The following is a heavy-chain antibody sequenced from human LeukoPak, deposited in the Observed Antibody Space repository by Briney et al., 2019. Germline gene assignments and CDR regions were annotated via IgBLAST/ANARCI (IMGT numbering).Heavy chain of an antibody. D-gene: IGHD6-13*01. CDR3: ARSVGYSRRDAFDI. Sequence: PSETLSLTCTVSGGSISSSSYYWGWIRQPPGKGLEWSGNIYYSGSTYYNPSLKSRVSISVDTSKNQFSLKLSSVTAADTAVYYCARSVGYSRRDAFDIWGQGTMVTVSS. J-gene: IGHJ3*02. V-gene: IGHV4-39*01. CDR2: IYYSGST. CDR1: GGSISSSSYY.